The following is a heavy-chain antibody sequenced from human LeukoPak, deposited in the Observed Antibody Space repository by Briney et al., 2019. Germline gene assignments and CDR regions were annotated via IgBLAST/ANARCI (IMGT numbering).Heavy chain of an antibody. V-gene: IGHV4-59*01. CDR1: GGSISGYY. J-gene: IGHJ6*02. Sequence: SETLSLTCTVSGGSISGYYWNWVRQPPGKGLEWIGYIYYTGSTNHNPSLKSRVTISVDTSKKQFSLKLSSVTAADTAVYYCARASSGRYYYYGMDVWGQGTTVTVSS. CDR3: ARASSGRYYYYGMDV. D-gene: IGHD3-10*01. CDR2: IYYTGST.